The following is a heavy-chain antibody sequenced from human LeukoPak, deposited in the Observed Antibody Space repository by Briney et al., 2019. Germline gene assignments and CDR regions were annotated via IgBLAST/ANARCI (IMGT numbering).Heavy chain of an antibody. V-gene: IGHV4-61*01. D-gene: IGHD1-26*01. J-gene: IGHJ6*02. CDR1: GGSVSSGSYY. Sequence: SETLSLTCTVSGGSVSSGSYYWSWIRQPPGKGLEWIGYIYYSGSTNYNPSLKSRVTISVDTSKNQFSLKLSSVTAADTAVYYCARGEEGRFYYYYGMDVWGQGTTVTVSS. CDR3: ARGEEGRFYYYYGMDV. CDR2: IYYSGST.